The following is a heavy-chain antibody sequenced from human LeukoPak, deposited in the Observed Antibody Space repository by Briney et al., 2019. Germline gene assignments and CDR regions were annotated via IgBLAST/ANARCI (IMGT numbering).Heavy chain of an antibody. CDR1: DDAITSHFY. CDR2: VYHSGAE. Sequence: SETLSLTCIVSDDAITSHFYWGWIRRSPGEGGKGLEWIASVYHSGAEYVNPSLKSRVTTSVDTSKSQFYLTLSSVTAADTAVYYCARAWSGYFSTYDAFDIWGQGTMVTVSS. J-gene: IGHJ3*02. D-gene: IGHD3-3*01. V-gene: IGHV4-38-2*02. CDR3: ARAWSGYFSTYDAFDI.